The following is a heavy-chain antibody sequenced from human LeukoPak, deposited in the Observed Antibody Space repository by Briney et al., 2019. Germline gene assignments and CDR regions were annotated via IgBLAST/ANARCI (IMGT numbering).Heavy chain of an antibody. Sequence: GGSLRLSCAASGFTFSSYSMNWVRQAPGKGLEWVSYISSSSSTIYYADSVKGRFTISRDNAKNSLYLQMNSLRAEDTAVYYCVQAVAGTQLGNWGQGTLVTVSS. V-gene: IGHV3-48*01. CDR1: GFTFSSYS. CDR2: ISSSSSTI. CDR3: VQAVAGTQLGN. J-gene: IGHJ4*02. D-gene: IGHD6-19*01.